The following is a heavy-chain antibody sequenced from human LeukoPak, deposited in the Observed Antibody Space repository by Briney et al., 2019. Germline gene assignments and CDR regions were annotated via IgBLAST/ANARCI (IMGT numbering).Heavy chain of an antibody. V-gene: IGHV4-59*01. Sequence: PSETLSLTCTVSGGSISSYYWSWIRQPPGKGLEWIGYIYYSGSTNYNPSLKSRVTISVDTSKNQFSLKLSSVTAADTAVYYCARGPYSSSWYRREYYFDYWGQGTLVTVSS. D-gene: IGHD6-13*01. J-gene: IGHJ4*02. CDR3: ARGPYSSSWYRREYYFDY. CDR1: GGSISSYY. CDR2: IYYSGST.